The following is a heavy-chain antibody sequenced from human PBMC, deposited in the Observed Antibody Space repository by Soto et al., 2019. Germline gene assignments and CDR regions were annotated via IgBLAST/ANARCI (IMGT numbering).Heavy chain of an antibody. CDR3: ARDPTSYYYGSGSYWFRDYYYGMDV. CDR2: IYYSGST. J-gene: IGHJ6*02. Sequence: SVMLSVTCSVADGSSSSGGYYCSWISQHPGKGLEWIGYIYYSGSTYYNPSLKSRVTISVDTSKNQFSLKLSSVTAADTAVYYCARDPTSYYYGSGSYWFRDYYYGMDVWGQGTMVTVSS. CDR1: DGSSSSGGYY. D-gene: IGHD3-10*01. V-gene: IGHV4-31*03.